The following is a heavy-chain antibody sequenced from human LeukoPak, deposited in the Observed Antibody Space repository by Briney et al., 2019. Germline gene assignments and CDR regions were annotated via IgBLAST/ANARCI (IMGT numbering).Heavy chain of an antibody. Sequence: GGSLRLSCAASGFTFSSYSMNWVRQAPGKGLEWVSYISSSSSTIYYADSVKGRFTISRDNAKNSLYLQMNSLRAGDTALYYCAKESLRGHSYGFDNWGQGTLVTVSS. D-gene: IGHD5-18*01. CDR3: AKESLRGHSYGFDN. V-gene: IGHV3-48*01. J-gene: IGHJ4*02. CDR1: GFTFSSYS. CDR2: ISSSSSTI.